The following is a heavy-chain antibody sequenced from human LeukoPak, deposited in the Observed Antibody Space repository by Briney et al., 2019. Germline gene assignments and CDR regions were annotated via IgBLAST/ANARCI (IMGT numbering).Heavy chain of an antibody. V-gene: IGHV1-46*01. J-gene: IGHJ4*02. CDR2: INPSGGST. Sequence: ASVKVSCKASGYTFTYRYLHWVRQAPGQGLEWMGIINPSGGSTSYAQKFQGRVTMTRDTSTSTVYMELSSLRSEDTAVYYCASHQNPSGYDYPDYWGQGTLVTVSS. CDR1: GYTFTYRY. CDR3: ASHQNPSGYDYPDY. D-gene: IGHD5-12*01.